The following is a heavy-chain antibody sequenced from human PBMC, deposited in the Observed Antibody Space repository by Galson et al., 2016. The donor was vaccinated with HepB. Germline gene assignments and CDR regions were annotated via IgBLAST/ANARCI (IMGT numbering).Heavy chain of an antibody. CDR2: VSFDGFNK. CDR3: VRDSWGKYYDTNGRLY. J-gene: IGHJ4*02. D-gene: IGHD2-8*01. CDR1: GFTFTSYT. Sequence: SLRLSCAASGFTFTSYTMHWVRQAPGKGLEWAAVVSFDGFNKYYTDSVKGRFTISRDNSNNTLHLQLDSLRTEDTAVYYCVRDSWGKYYDTNGRLYWGRGTLVTVSS. V-gene: IGHV3-30-3*01.